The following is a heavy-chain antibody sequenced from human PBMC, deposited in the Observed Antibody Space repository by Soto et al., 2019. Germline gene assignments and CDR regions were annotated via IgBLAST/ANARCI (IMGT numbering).Heavy chain of an antibody. Sequence: EVQLVESGGGLVQPGGSLRLSCAASGFTVSSNYMSWVRQAPGKGLEWVSVIYSGGSTYYADSVKGRFTISRHNSENTLYLQLNSLRAEDTAVYYCARVRSCGGGSCCSSDWFDPWGQGTLVTVSS. CDR1: GFTVSSNY. D-gene: IGHD2-15*01. CDR2: IYSGGST. J-gene: IGHJ5*02. V-gene: IGHV3-53*04. CDR3: ARVRSCGGGSCCSSDWFDP.